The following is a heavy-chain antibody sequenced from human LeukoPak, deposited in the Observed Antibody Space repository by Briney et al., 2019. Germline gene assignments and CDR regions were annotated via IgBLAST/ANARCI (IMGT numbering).Heavy chain of an antibody. D-gene: IGHD2-2*01. J-gene: IGHJ4*02. CDR1: GGSFSGYY. V-gene: IGHV4-34*01. CDR2: INHSGST. Sequence: SETLSLTCAVYGGSFSGYYWSWIRQPPGKGQEWIGEINHSGSTNYNPSLKSRVTISVDTSKNQFSLKLSSVTAADTAVYYCASGTKNIVVVPAAGRIDYWGQGTLVTVSS. CDR3: ASGTKNIVVVPAAGRIDY.